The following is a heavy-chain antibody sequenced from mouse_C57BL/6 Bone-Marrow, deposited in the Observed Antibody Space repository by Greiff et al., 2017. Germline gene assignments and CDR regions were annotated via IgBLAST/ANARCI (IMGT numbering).Heavy chain of an antibody. J-gene: IGHJ2*01. Sequence: VQLQQSGPELVKPGASVKIPCEASGYTFTDYNMDWVKQSHGKSLEWIGDINPNNGGTIYNQKFKGKATFTVDKSSSTAYMELRSLTSEDTAVYYCARRSMGYDDYWGQGTTLTVSS. CDR1: GYTFTDYN. CDR3: ARRSMGYDDY. V-gene: IGHV1-18*01. CDR2: INPNNGGT. D-gene: IGHD2-2*01.